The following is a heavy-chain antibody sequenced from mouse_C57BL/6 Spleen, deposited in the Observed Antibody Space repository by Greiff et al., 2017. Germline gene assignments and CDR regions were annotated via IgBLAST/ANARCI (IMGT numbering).Heavy chain of an antibody. V-gene: IGHV2-9*01. CDR1: GFSLTSYG. Sequence: VQLKESGPGLVAPSHSLSITCTVSGFSLTSYGVDWVRQPPGKGLEWLGVIWGGGCTNYNSPLMSRLSISKDNTKSQVFLKMNSLQTDDTAMYSCAKHTPPVYGSPGDAMDYWGQGTSVTVSS. CDR2: IWGGGCT. J-gene: IGHJ4*01. CDR3: AKHTPPVYGSPGDAMDY. D-gene: IGHD1-1*01.